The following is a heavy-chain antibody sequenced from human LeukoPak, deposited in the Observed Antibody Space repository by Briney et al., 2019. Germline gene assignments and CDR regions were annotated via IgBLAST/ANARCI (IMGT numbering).Heavy chain of an antibody. CDR1: GGSISSSSYY. V-gene: IGHV4-39*01. Sequence: SETLSLTCTVSGGSISSSSYYWGWIRQPPGKGLEWIGSIYYSGGTYYNPSLKSRVTISVDTSKNQFSLKLSSVTAADTAVYYCASHPSYSSGWYSLWGQGTLVTVSS. CDR2: IYYSGGT. CDR3: ASHPSYSSGWYSL. D-gene: IGHD6-19*01. J-gene: IGHJ4*02.